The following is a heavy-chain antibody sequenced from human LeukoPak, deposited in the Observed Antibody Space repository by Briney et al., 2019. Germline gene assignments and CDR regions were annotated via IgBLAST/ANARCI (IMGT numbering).Heavy chain of an antibody. Sequence: GGSLRLSCAASGFTFSSYSMNWVRQAPGKGLEWVSYISSSSSTIYYADSVKSRFTISRDNSKNTLYLQMNSLRAEDTAVYYCAKTYSDFWSGYYPYDYWGQGTLVTVSS. CDR3: AKTYSDFWSGYYPYDY. D-gene: IGHD3-3*01. CDR2: ISSSSSTI. V-gene: IGHV3-48*01. J-gene: IGHJ4*02. CDR1: GFTFSSYS.